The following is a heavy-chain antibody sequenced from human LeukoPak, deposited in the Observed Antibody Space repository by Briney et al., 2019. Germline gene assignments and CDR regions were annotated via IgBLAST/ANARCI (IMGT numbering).Heavy chain of an antibody. CDR3: ARGYSSSWFHFDY. CDR1: GFTFSSYG. V-gene: IGHV3-33*01. CDR2: IRYDGSNK. D-gene: IGHD6-13*01. Sequence: GRSLRLSCAASGFTFSSYGMHWVRQAPGKGLEWVAVIRYDGSNKYYADSVKGRFTISRDNSKNTLYLQLNSLRAEDTAVYYCARGYSSSWFHFDYWGQGTLVTVSS. J-gene: IGHJ4*02.